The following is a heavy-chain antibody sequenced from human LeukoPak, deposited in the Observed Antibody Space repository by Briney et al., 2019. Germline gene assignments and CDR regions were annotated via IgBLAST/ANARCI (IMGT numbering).Heavy chain of an antibody. J-gene: IGHJ5*02. Sequence: PSETLSLTCTVSGVSFSSSPYFWGWIRQPPGKGLEWIGSIFYSGSTYYNPSLKSRVTVSVDSSKSQFSLKLSSVTAADPAVYYCARDHSGLLLGWFDPWGQGTLVTVSS. CDR3: ARDHSGLLLGWFDP. V-gene: IGHV4-39*07. CDR1: GVSFSSSPYF. D-gene: IGHD2-15*01. CDR2: IFYSGST.